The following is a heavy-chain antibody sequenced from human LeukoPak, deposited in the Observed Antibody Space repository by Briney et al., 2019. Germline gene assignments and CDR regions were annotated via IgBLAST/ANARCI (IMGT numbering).Heavy chain of an antibody. CDR2: ISYDGSYK. CDR1: GFTFSSYG. D-gene: IGHD2-21*01. CDR3: AKDRSAGFYSY. V-gene: IGHV3-30*18. J-gene: IGHJ4*02. Sequence: GGSLRLSCAASGFTFSSYGMHWVRQAPGKGLEWVSFISYDGSYKYYVDSVKGRFTISRDNSKNTVYLQMNSLRAEDTAMYYCAKDRSAGFYSYWGQGTLVTVSS.